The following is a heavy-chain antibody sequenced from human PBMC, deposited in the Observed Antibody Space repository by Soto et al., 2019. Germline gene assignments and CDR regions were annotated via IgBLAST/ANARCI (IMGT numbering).Heavy chain of an antibody. Sequence: EVQLLESGGGLVQPGGSLRLSCAASGFTFTTYAMGWVRQAPGKGLEWVSSMSTSASSTYYADSVKGRFTLSRDSSKNTLSLQMNSLRAEDTAVYYCAKCTGGSSPCGFDYWGPGTLVTVSS. CDR3: AKCTGGSSPCGFDY. J-gene: IGHJ4*02. CDR1: GFTFTTYA. CDR2: MSTSASST. V-gene: IGHV3-23*01. D-gene: IGHD6-6*01.